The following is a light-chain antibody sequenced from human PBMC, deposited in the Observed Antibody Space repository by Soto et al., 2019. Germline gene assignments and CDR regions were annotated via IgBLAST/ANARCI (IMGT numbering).Light chain of an antibody. Sequence: QSVLTQPPSVSAAPGQKVTISCSGSASNIGSNSLSWYRQFPGSSPMLVIYDNHKRPSGISARFSASKSDTSATLVITGLGTGDEADYYCGAWDNNLSAGVFGSGTKLSVL. J-gene: IGLJ1*01. V-gene: IGLV1-51*01. CDR1: ASNIGSNS. CDR3: GAWDNNLSAGV. CDR2: DNH.